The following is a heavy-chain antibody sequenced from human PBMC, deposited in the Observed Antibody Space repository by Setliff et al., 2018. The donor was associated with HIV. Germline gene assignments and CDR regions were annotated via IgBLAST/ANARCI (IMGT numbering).Heavy chain of an antibody. V-gene: IGHV4-59*12. CDR2: IYYSGST. CDR3: AGFGELLDYYYGMDV. Sequence: SETLSLTCTVSGGSISSYYWSWIRQPPGRGLEWIGYIYYSGSTNYNPSLKSRVTISVDTSKNQFSLRMRSVTAADTAVYYCAGFGELLDYYYGMDVWGQGTTVTVS. J-gene: IGHJ6*02. CDR1: GGSISSYY. D-gene: IGHD3-10*01.